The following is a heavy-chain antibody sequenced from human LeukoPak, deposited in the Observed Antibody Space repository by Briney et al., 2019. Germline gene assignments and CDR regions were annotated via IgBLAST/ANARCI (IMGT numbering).Heavy chain of an antibody. CDR1: GYSFTGYW. CDR2: IYPGDSDT. CDR3: ARLSYDFWSGYYLDY. D-gene: IGHD3-3*01. V-gene: IGHV5-51*01. J-gene: IGHJ4*02. Sequence: GESLKISCKGSGYSFTGYWIGWVRQMPGKGLEWMGIIYPGDSDTRYSPSFQGQVTISADKSISTAYLQWSSLKASDTAMYYCARLSYDFWSGYYLDYWGQGTLVTVSS.